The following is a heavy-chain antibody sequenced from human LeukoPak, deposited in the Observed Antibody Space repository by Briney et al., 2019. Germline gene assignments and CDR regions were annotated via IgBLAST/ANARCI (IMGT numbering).Heavy chain of an antibody. CDR1: GYTFTSYD. Sequence: ASVKVSCKASGYTFTSYDINWVRQATGQGLEWMGWMNPNSGSTGYAQKFQGRVTMTRNTSISTAYMELSSLRSEDTAVYYCARGRYCSSTSCYWWDYYYYGMDVWGQGTTVTVSS. CDR2: MNPNSGST. V-gene: IGHV1-8*01. J-gene: IGHJ6*02. CDR3: ARGRYCSSTSCYWWDYYYYGMDV. D-gene: IGHD2-2*01.